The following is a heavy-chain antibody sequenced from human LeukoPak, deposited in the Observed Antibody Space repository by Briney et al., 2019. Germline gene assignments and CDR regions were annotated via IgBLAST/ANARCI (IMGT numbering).Heavy chain of an antibody. CDR2: ISSDGGAK. V-gene: IGHV3-30*04. J-gene: IGHJ6*02. D-gene: IGHD3-3*01. CDR1: GFIFSSYA. Sequence: PGGSLRLSCAASGFIFSSYAIHWIRQAPGKGLEWVAVISSDGGAKYYADSVKGRFTISRDNSKNTLYLQMNSLRAEDTAVYYCARSGFLEWLFDFLDYYYGMDVWGQGTTVTVSS. CDR3: ARSGFLEWLFDFLDYYYGMDV.